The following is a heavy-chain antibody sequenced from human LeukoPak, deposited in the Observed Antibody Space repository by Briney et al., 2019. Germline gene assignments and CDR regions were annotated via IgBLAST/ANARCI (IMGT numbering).Heavy chain of an antibody. CDR3: ASSGSYRFDY. Sequence: PGGSLRLSCVASGFTYDEYAMHWVRQAPGKGLEWISGINWNSDSTGYADSVKGRFTISRDNAKNSLYLQMNSLRDEDTAVYYCASSGSYRFDYWGQGTLVTASS. J-gene: IGHJ4*02. CDR2: INWNSDST. D-gene: IGHD1-26*01. V-gene: IGHV3-9*01. CDR1: GFTYDEYA.